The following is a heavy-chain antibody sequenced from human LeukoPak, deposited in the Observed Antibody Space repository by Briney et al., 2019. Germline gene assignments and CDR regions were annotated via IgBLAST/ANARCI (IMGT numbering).Heavy chain of an antibody. CDR2: ISSSSSTI. Sequence: GGTLRLSCAASGFTFSSYSMNWVRQAPGPGLEWVSYISSSSSTIYYADSVKGRFTISRDNAKNSLYLQMNSLRAEDTAVYYCARHYDRPTDYWGQGTLVTVSS. CDR1: GFTFSSYS. CDR3: ARHYDRPTDY. J-gene: IGHJ4*02. D-gene: IGHD3-22*01. V-gene: IGHV3-48*01.